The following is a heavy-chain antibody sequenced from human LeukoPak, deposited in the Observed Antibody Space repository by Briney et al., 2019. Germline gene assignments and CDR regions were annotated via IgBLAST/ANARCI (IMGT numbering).Heavy chain of an antibody. CDR3: AHTALGYCTNGVCYYNWFDP. J-gene: IGHJ5*02. CDR1: GGTFSSYA. CDR2: IIPIFGTA. V-gene: IGHV1-69*05. Sequence: SVKVSCKASGGTFSSYAISWLRQAPGQGLEWMGGIIPIFGTANYAQKFQGRVTITTDESTSTAYMELSSLRSEDTAVYYCAHTALGYCTNGVCYYNWFDPWGQGTLVTVSS. D-gene: IGHD2-8*01.